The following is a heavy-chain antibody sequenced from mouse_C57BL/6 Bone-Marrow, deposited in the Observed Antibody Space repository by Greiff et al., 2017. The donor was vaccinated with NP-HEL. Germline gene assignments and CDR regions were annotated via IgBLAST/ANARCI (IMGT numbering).Heavy chain of an antibody. J-gene: IGHJ4*01. Sequence: VQLQQSGAELVRPGASVKLSCTASGFNIKDDYMHWVKQRPEQGLEWIGWIDPENGDTEYASKFQGKATITAATSSNTAYLQLSRLTSEDTAVYYCTTYYYGRGYAMYYWGQGTSVTVSS. CDR1: GFNIKDDY. CDR2: IDPENGDT. CDR3: TTYYYGRGYAMYY. D-gene: IGHD1-1*01. V-gene: IGHV14-4*01.